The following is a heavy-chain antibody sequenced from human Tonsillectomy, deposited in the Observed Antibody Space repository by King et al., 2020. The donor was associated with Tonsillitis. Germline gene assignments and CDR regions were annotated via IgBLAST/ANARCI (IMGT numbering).Heavy chain of an antibody. CDR2: IKSKIDGGTT. CDR3: TTVAAFDI. V-gene: IGHV3-15*01. Sequence: VQLVESGGGLVKPGGSLRLSCAASGFTFSNAWMSWVRQAPGKGLEWVGRIKSKIDGGTTDYAAPVKGRFTISRDDSKNTLYLQMNSLKTEDTAVYYCTTVAAFDIWGQGTMVTVSS. CDR1: GFTFSNAW. J-gene: IGHJ3*02.